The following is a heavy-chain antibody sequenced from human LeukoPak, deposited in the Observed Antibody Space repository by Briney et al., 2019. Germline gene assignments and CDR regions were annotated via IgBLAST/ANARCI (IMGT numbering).Heavy chain of an antibody. CDR2: ISISGTNM. CDR1: GFTFSGYE. Sequence: PGGSLRLSCAASGFTFSGYEMNWVRQAPGKGLEWVSYISISGTNMLYADSVKGRFTISRANSRTSLYLQMSSLRAEDTAVYYCARGGGSAYHYNAFDIWGLGTIVTVSS. J-gene: IGHJ3*02. CDR3: ARGGGSAYHYNAFDI. V-gene: IGHV3-48*03. D-gene: IGHD3-22*01.